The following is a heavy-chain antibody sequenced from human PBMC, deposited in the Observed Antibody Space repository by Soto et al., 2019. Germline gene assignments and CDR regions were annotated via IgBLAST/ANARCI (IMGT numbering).Heavy chain of an antibody. D-gene: IGHD3-3*01. CDR1: GYTFTSYD. CDR3: ARGGEKLRFLEWLSSKYYFDY. J-gene: IGHJ4*02. CDR2: MNPNSGNT. Sequence: QVQLVQSGAEVKKPGASVKVSCKASGYTFTSYDINWVRQATGQGLEWMGWMNPNSGNTGYAQKCQGRGTMTRNTSISTAYMELSSLRSEDTAVYYCARGGEKLRFLEWLSSKYYFDYWGQGTLVTVSS. V-gene: IGHV1-8*01.